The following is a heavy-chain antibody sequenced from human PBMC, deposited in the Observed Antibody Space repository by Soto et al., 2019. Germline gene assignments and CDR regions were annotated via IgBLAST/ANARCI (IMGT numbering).Heavy chain of an antibody. J-gene: IGHJ4*02. Sequence: ESGGGVVQPGRSLRLSCAASGFTFSNNGMHWVRQAPGKGLEWMGVISYEGSEKYYAGSVKGRFTISRDNSKNTLYLQMDTLRAEETAIYYCVKDKGAAAGFDYWGQGIRVTVSS. CDR1: GFTFSNNG. D-gene: IGHD6-13*01. V-gene: IGHV3-30*18. CDR2: ISYEGSEK. CDR3: VKDKGAAAGFDY.